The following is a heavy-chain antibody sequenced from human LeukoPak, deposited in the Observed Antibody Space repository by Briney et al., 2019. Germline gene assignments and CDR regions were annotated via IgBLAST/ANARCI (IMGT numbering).Heavy chain of an antibody. CDR1: GGSISSYY. Sequence: SETLSLTCTVSGGSISSYYWSWIRQPPGKGLEWIGYIYYSGSTNCNPSLKSRVTISVDTSKNQFSLKLSSVTAADTAVYYCARVGTYYYGSGPSGWFDPWGQGTLVTVSS. CDR3: ARVGTYYYGSGPSGWFDP. V-gene: IGHV4-59*01. J-gene: IGHJ5*02. CDR2: IYYSGST. D-gene: IGHD3-10*01.